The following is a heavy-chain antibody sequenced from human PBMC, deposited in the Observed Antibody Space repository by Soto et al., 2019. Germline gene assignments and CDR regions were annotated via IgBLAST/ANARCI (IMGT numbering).Heavy chain of an antibody. V-gene: IGHV3-30-3*01. CDR1: GFNFSNYA. CDR2: ISYDGSNK. Sequence: PGGSLXLSCAASGFNFSNYAMHWVRQAPGKGLEWVALISYDGSNKDYADSVKGRFTISRDNSKNTLYLQMNSLRAEDTAVYYCARVPMTMVTTWAYFQHWGQGTLVTVSS. CDR3: ARVPMTMVTTWAYFQH. J-gene: IGHJ1*01. D-gene: IGHD4-17*01.